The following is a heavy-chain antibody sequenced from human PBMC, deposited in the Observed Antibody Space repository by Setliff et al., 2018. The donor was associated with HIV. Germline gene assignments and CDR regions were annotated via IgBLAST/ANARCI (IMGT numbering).Heavy chain of an antibody. CDR2: IYCSGST. V-gene: IGHV4-39*01. CDR1: GASISSTSYY. Sequence: TLSLTCTVSGASISSTSYYWGWIRQPPGKGLEWIGSIYCSGSTYYNPSLKSRVTISVDTSKNQFSLKLSSVTAADTAVFYCARHYGGNLDAFDIWGLGTMVTVSS. CDR3: ARHYGGNLDAFDI. J-gene: IGHJ3*02. D-gene: IGHD4-17*01.